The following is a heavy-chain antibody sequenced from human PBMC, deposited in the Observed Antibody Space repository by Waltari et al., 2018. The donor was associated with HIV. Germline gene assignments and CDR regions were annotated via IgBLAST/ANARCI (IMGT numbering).Heavy chain of an antibody. V-gene: IGHV3-48*01. Sequence: EVQLVESGGGLVQPGGSLRLSCAASGFTFSSYSMNWVRQAPGKGMEWVSYIISSCSTIYYADSVRGRFTISRDNAKNSLYLQLNSLRAEDTAVYYCARDYSGTYADFDYWGQGTLVTVSS. D-gene: IGHD1-26*01. CDR3: ARDYSGTYADFDY. CDR1: GFTFSSYS. J-gene: IGHJ4*02. CDR2: IISSCSTI.